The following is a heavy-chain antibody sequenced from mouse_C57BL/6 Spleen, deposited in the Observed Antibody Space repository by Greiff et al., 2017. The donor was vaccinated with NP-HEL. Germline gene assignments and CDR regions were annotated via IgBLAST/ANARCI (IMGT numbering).Heavy chain of an antibody. D-gene: IGHD1-1*01. J-gene: IGHJ2*01. Sequence: EVQLQQSGAELVKPGASVKLSCTASGFNIKDYYMHWVKQRTEQGLEWIGRIDPEDGETKYAQKFQGKATITADTSSNTAYLQLSSLTTEDAADYYCARDGSGGHYFDYWGQGTTLTVSS. CDR3: ARDGSGGHYFDY. V-gene: IGHV14-2*01. CDR2: IDPEDGET. CDR1: GFNIKDYY.